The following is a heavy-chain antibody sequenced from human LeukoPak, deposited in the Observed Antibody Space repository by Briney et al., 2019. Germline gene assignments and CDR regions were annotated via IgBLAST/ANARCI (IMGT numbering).Heavy chain of an antibody. J-gene: IGHJ6*03. CDR1: GGSISSGGYY. D-gene: IGHD1-14*01. CDR2: IYYSGST. Sequence: SETLSLTCTVSGGSISSGGYYWSWIRQHPGEGLEWIGYIYYSGSTYYNPSCKSRVTISVDTSKNQFSLKLSSVTAADTAVYYCATLSQNQSRMGWDYYYMDVWGKGTTVTVSS. CDR3: ATLSQNQSRMGWDYYYMDV. V-gene: IGHV4-31*03.